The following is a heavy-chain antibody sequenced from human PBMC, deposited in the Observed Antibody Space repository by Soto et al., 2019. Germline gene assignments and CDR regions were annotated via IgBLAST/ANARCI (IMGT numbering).Heavy chain of an antibody. CDR3: AKDRWGQWLVPAHLDY. CDR2: IGGSGGST. Sequence: GGSLRLSCAASGCTFGSYAMSWARQAPGNGLEWVSAIGGSGGSTYYADSVKSRFTISRDNSKNTLYLQMNSLRAEDTAVYYCAKDRWGQWLVPAHLDYWGQGTLVTVSS. D-gene: IGHD6-19*01. V-gene: IGHV3-23*01. J-gene: IGHJ4*02. CDR1: GCTFGSYA.